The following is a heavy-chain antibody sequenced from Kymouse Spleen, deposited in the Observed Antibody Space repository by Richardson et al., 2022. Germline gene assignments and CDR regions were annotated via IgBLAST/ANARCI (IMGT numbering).Heavy chain of an antibody. Sequence: EVQLVESGGGLVQPGGSLKLSCAASGFTFSGSAMHWVRQASGKGLEWVGRIRSKANSYATAYAASVKGRFTISRDDSKNTAYLQMNSLKTEDTAVYYCTRQGDSSSSGFDYWGQGTLVTVSS. CDR1: GFTFSGSA. CDR3: TRQGDSSSSGFDY. D-gene: IGHD6-6*01. J-gene: IGHJ4*02. CDR2: IRSKANSYAT. V-gene: IGHV3-73*02.